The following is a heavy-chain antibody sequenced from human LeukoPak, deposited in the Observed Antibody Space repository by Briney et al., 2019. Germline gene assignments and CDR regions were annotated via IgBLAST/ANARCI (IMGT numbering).Heavy chain of an antibody. Sequence: ASVKVSCKASGYTFTSYYMHWVRQAPGQGLEWMGIINPSGGSTSYAQKFQGRVTITADKSTSTAYMELSSLRSEDTAVYYCARLEIAAAGIYYYYYMDVWGKGTTVTVSS. CDR3: ARLEIAAAGIYYYYYMDV. J-gene: IGHJ6*03. V-gene: IGHV1-46*01. D-gene: IGHD6-13*01. CDR2: INPSGGST. CDR1: GYTFTSYY.